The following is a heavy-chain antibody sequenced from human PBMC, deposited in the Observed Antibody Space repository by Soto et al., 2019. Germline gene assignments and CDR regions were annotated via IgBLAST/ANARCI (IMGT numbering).Heavy chain of an antibody. V-gene: IGHV1-18*01. CDR3: ARVMGLVVPAATTSYYGMDV. D-gene: IGHD2-2*01. CDR1: GYTFTSYG. Sequence: ASVKVSCKASGYTFTSYGISWVRQAPGQGLEWMGWISAYNGNTNYAQKLQGRVTMTTDKSTRTAYMELRSLRSDATAVYYCARVMGLVVPAATTSYYGMDVWGQGTTVTVSS. J-gene: IGHJ6*02. CDR2: ISAYNGNT.